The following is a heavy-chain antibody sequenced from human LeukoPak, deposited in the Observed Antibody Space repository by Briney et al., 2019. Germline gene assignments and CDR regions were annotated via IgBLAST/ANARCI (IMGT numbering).Heavy chain of an antibody. CDR1: GGSFSGYY. Sequence: PSETLSLTCAVYGGSFSGYYWSWIRQPPGKGLEWIGEINHSGSTNYNPSLKSRVTISVDTSKNQFSLKLSSVTAADTAVYYCARRRRITMIVDPFDYWGQGTLVTVSS. J-gene: IGHJ4*02. V-gene: IGHV4-34*01. CDR2: INHSGST. D-gene: IGHD3-22*01. CDR3: ARRRRITMIVDPFDY.